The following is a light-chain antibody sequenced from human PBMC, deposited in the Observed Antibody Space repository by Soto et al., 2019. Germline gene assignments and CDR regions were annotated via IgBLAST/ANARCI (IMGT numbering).Light chain of an antibody. CDR1: SSNVGSNT. Sequence: QLVLTQPPSASGTPGQRVTISCSGSSSNVGSNTVNWYQQLPGTAPKLLIYSNNQRPSGVPDRFSGSKSGTSASLAISGLQSEDEADYYCAVWDDSLNGPVFGGGTKLTVL. V-gene: IGLV1-44*01. CDR2: SNN. J-gene: IGLJ3*02. CDR3: AVWDDSLNGPV.